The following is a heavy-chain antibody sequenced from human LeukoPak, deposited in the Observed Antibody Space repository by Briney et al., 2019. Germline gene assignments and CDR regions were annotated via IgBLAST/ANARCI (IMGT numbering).Heavy chain of an antibody. CDR1: GGSISSYY. J-gene: IGHJ4*02. CDR3: ARDGVGGYLNFDY. D-gene: IGHD5-12*01. CDR2: IYYSGST. Sequence: SETLSLTCTVSGGSISSYYWSWIRQPPGKGLEWIGYIYYSGSTNYNPSLKSRVTISVDTSKNQFSLKLSSVTAADTAVYYCARDGVGGYLNFDYWGQGTLVTVSS. V-gene: IGHV4-59*01.